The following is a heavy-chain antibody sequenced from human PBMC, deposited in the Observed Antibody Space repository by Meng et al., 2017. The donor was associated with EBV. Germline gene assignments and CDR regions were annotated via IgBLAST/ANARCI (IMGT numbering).Heavy chain of an antibody. J-gene: IGHJ4*02. CDR3: AHIIAARPFDY. V-gene: IGHV2-5*02. CDR1: GFSLSIRGVG. Sequence: INLKESGPTLVKPPQPLSLTCPFSGFSLSIRGVGVGWIRQPPGKALEWLALIYWDDDKRYSPSLKSRLTITKDTSKNQVVLTMTNMDPVDAATYYCAHIIAARPFDYWGQGTLVTVSS. CDR2: IYWDDDK. D-gene: IGHD6-6*01.